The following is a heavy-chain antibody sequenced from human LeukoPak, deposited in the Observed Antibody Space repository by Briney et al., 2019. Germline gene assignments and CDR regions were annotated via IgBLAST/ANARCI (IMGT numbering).Heavy chain of an antibody. J-gene: IGHJ5*02. D-gene: IGHD2-2*02. V-gene: IGHV4-34*01. CDR3: ARHVGPVVPAAIRNWFDP. Sequence: SETLSLTCAVYGGSFSGYYWSWIRQPPGKGLEWIGEINHSGCTNYNPSLKSRVTISVDTSKNQFSLKLSSVTAADTAVYYCARHVGPVVPAAIRNWFDPWGQGTLVTVSS. CDR1: GGSFSGYY. CDR2: INHSGCT.